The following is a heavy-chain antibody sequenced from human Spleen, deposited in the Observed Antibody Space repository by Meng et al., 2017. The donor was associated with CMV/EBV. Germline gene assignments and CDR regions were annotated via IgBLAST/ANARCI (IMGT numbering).Heavy chain of an antibody. J-gene: IGHJ4*02. CDR1: GGSVSGYS. V-gene: IGHV4-34*01. Sequence: VYGGSVSGYSWSWIHQPPGKGLEWMGEINHSGSTNYNPSLKSRVTISVDTSKNQFSLKLSSVTAADTAVYYCASLNYYDSSGYYWAYWGQGTLVTVSS. CDR2: INHSGST. D-gene: IGHD3-22*01. CDR3: ASLNYYDSSGYYWAY.